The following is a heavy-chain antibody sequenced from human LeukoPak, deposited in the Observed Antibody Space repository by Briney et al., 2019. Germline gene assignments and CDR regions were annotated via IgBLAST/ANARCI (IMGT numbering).Heavy chain of an antibody. J-gene: IGHJ4*02. CDR1: GFTFSSYS. D-gene: IGHD3-22*01. Sequence: GGSLRLSCAASGFTFSSYSMNWVRQAPGKGLEWVSSISSSSSYIYYADSVKGRFTISRDNAKNALYLQMNSLRAEDTAVYYCARVAMIVAKPYDNWGQGTLVTVSS. V-gene: IGHV3-21*01. CDR2: ISSSSSYI. CDR3: ARVAMIVAKPYDN.